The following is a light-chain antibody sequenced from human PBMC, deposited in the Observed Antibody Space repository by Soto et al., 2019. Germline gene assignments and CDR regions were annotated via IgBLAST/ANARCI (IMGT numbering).Light chain of an antibody. Sequence: QSVLTQPASVSGSPGQSITISCSGTSSDVGSYNLVSWYQQHPGKAPKLMIYEVSKRPSGLSNRFSGSKSGNTASLTISGLQAEGEADYYCCSYAGSSALYVFGTGTKATVL. J-gene: IGLJ1*01. CDR2: EVS. CDR3: CSYAGSSALYV. V-gene: IGLV2-23*02. CDR1: SSDVGSYNL.